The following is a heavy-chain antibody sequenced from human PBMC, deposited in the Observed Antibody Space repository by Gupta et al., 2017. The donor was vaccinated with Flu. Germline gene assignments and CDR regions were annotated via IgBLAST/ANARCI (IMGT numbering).Heavy chain of an antibody. CDR2: MNPNSGDT. D-gene: IGHD2-15*01. CDR3: ARRAGIYCSATSCYFDN. V-gene: IGHV1-8*02. CDR1: GYAFNGFH. Sequence: QVQLVQSGAEVKKPGASVRVSCKASGYAFNGFHINWVRQATGQGLEWMGWMNPNSGDTGYAQKFQGRVTMTRDTSTNTVYLELRSLSSGDTATYYCARRAGIYCSATSCYFDNWGQGTLVTVSS. J-gene: IGHJ4*02.